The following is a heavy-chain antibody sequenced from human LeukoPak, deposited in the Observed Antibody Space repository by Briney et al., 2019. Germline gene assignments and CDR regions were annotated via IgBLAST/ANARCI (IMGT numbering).Heavy chain of an antibody. J-gene: IGHJ6*03. CDR3: AREGGGDYEYYYYYMDV. CDR1: GGSISSSSYY. Sequence: SETLSLTCTASGGSISSSSYYWGWIRQPLGKGLEWIGSIYYSGSTYYNPSLKSRVTISVDTSKNQFSLKLSSVTAADTAVYYCAREGGGDYEYYYYYMDVWGKGTTVTVSS. CDR2: IYYSGST. V-gene: IGHV4-39*07. D-gene: IGHD4-17*01.